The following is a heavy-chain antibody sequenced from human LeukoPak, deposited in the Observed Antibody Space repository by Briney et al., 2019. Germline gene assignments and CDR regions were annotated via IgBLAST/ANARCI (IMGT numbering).Heavy chain of an antibody. D-gene: IGHD2-15*01. CDR2: INSNGRPR. Sequence: GGSLRLSCAASGFTFSDYEMTWVRQAPGKGLQWISYINSNGRPRSYADSVKGRFTISRDNAKNSLYLQMNSLRAEDTAVYYCARVGSGQTWYFDLWGRGTLVTVSS. J-gene: IGHJ2*01. CDR3: ARVGSGQTWYFDL. CDR1: GFTFSDYE. V-gene: IGHV3-48*03.